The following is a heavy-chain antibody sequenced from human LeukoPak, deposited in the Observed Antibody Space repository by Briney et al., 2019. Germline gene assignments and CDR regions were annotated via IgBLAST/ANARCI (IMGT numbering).Heavy chain of an antibody. J-gene: IGHJ4*02. CDR3: AREDASSWDY. Sequence: GGSLRLSCAASGFTFSIYSMDWVRQAPGKGLEWVSSISSSGSYIYYADSLKGRFTISRDNAKNSLYLQMNSLRAEDTAVYYCAREDASSWDYWGQGILVTVSS. CDR2: ISSSGSYI. V-gene: IGHV3-21*01. CDR1: GFTFSIYS. D-gene: IGHD6-13*01.